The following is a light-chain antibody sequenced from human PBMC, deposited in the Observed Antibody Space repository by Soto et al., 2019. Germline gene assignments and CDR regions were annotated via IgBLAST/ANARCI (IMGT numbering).Light chain of an antibody. CDR1: QSVSSSY. V-gene: IGKV3-15*01. J-gene: IGKJ1*01. CDR2: GAS. Sequence: EMVMTQSPAILSVSPGERATLSCRASQSVSSSYLAWYQQEPGQAPRLLLYGASTRATGIPARFNGSGSGTEFTLTISSLQSEDFAVYYCQQYNDWPTFGQGTKVDIK. CDR3: QQYNDWPT.